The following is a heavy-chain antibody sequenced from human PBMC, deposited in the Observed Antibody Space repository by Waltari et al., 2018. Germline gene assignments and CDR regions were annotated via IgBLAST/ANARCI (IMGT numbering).Heavy chain of an antibody. Sequence: QAQLQESGPGLVKPSAPLSLTCAVSVYSLSSGSHWGCDRPPPGKGLEWIGSIYHSGSTYYNPSLKSRVTISVDTSKNQFSLKLSSVTAADTAVYYCARRVGATRGSAFDIWGQGTMVTVSS. CDR2: IYHSGST. V-gene: IGHV4-38-2*01. D-gene: IGHD1-26*01. CDR1: VYSLSSGSH. J-gene: IGHJ3*02. CDR3: ARRVGATRGSAFDI.